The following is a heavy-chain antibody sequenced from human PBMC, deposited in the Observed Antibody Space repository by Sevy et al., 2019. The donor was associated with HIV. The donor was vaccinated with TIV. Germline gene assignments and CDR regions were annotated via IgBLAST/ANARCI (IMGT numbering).Heavy chain of an antibody. CDR2: ISSSSNYI. Sequence: GGSLRLSCAASGFTFSSYNMNWVRQAPGKGLEWVSPISSSSNYINYADSVKGRFTISRENAKNSLYLEMNTLRAEDTAVYYCARVVAYCSGGTCFPGYYYSMDVWGQGTTVTVSS. CDR1: GFTFSSYN. V-gene: IGHV3-21*01. CDR3: ARVVAYCSGGTCFPGYYYSMDV. D-gene: IGHD2-15*01. J-gene: IGHJ6*02.